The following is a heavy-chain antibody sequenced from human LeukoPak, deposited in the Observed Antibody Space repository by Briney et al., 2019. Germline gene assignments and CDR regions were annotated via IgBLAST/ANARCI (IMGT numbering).Heavy chain of an antibody. Sequence: GASVKVSCKASGYTFTIYGISWVRQAPGQGLEWMGWISPYNGNTNYAQKLQGRVTMTTDTSTSTAYMELRSLRSDDTAVYYCARMGPAGERVLWFDPWGQGTLVTVSS. CDR1: GYTFTIYG. D-gene: IGHD2/OR15-2a*01. J-gene: IGHJ5*02. V-gene: IGHV1-18*01. CDR3: ARMGPAGERVLWFDP. CDR2: ISPYNGNT.